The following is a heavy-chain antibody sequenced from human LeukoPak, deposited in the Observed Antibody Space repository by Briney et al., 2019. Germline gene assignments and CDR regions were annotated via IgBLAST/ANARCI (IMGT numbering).Heavy chain of an antibody. D-gene: IGHD2-2*01. CDR1: GDIVSSNSVT. CDR3: ARRLTQYDCFDP. V-gene: IGHV6-1*01. Sequence: SQTLSLTCAISGDIVSSNSVTWNWIRQSPSRGLEWLGRTYYRSTWYNDYAVSVRGRITVNPDTSRNQFSLHLNSVTPEDTAVYYCARRLTQYDCFDPWGQGILVTVSS. J-gene: IGHJ5*02. CDR2: TYYRSTWYN.